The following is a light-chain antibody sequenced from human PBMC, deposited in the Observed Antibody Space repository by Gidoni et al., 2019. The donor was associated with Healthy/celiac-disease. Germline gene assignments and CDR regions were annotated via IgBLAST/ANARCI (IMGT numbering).Light chain of an antibody. Sequence: DIVMTQSPDSLAASLGERATINCKSSQSVLYSSNNKNYLAWYQQKPGQPPKLLIYWASTRESGVPDRFSGSGSGTDFTLTISSLQAEDVAVYYCQQYYSNPYTFGQGTKLEIK. J-gene: IGKJ2*01. CDR3: QQYYSNPYT. CDR1: QSVLYSSNNKNY. V-gene: IGKV4-1*01. CDR2: WAS.